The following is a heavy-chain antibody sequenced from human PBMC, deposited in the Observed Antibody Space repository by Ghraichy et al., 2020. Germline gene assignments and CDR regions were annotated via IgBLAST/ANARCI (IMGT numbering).Heavy chain of an antibody. V-gene: IGHV1-18*01. D-gene: IGHD5-18*01. Sequence: ASVKVSCKASGYTFTSYGISWVRQAPGQGLEWMGWISAYNGNTNYAQKLQGRVTMTTDTSTSTAYMELRSLRSDDTAVYYCARDGWASVAVDTAMVTVDYWGQGTLVTVSS. CDR2: ISAYNGNT. CDR1: GYTFTSYG. J-gene: IGHJ4*02. CDR3: ARDGWASVAVDTAMVTVDY.